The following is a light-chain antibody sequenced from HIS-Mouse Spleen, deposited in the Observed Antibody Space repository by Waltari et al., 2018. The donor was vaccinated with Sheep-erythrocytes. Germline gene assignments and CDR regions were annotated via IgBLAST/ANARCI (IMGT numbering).Light chain of an antibody. Sequence: DVVMTQSPLSLPVTLGQPASISCRSRQSLVHSDGNTYLNWFQQRPGQSPRRLIYKFFNRDSGVPDRFSGSGSGTDFTLKISRVEAEDVGVYYCMQGTHWPPYTFGQGTKLEIK. CDR3: MQGTHWPPYT. CDR1: QSLVHSDGNTY. J-gene: IGKJ2*01. CDR2: KFF. V-gene: IGKV2-30*02.